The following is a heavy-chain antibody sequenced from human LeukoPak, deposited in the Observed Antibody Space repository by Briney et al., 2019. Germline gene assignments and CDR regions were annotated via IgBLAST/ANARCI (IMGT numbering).Heavy chain of an antibody. CDR1: GFTFTNYG. CDR2: ISSSATTI. CDR3: AGDPSGYYYLDQ. D-gene: IGHD5-12*01. J-gene: IGHJ4*02. V-gene: IGHV3-48*02. Sequence: GGSLRLSCAASGFTFTNYGVNWVRQAPGKGLEWLSYISSSATTIYYADSVKGRFTISRDNAKNSVYLQMNSLGDEDTAVYYCAGDPSGYYYLDQWGQGTLVAVSS.